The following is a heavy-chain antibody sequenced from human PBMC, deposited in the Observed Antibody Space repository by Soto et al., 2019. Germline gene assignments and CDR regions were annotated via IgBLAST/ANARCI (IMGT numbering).Heavy chain of an antibody. CDR2: ISSSSSYI. V-gene: IGHV3-21*01. Sequence: WGSLRLSCAASGFTFSSYSMNWVRQAPGKGLEWVSSISSSSSYIYYADSVKGRFTISRDNAKNSLYLQMNSLRAEDTAVYYCARDRIAVADPDYYYYYGMDVWGQGTTVTVSS. CDR1: GFTFSSYS. J-gene: IGHJ6*02. D-gene: IGHD6-19*01. CDR3: ARDRIAVADPDYYYYYGMDV.